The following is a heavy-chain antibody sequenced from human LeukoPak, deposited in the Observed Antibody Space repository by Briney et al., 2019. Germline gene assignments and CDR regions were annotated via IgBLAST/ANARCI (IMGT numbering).Heavy chain of an antibody. D-gene: IGHD1-1*01. V-gene: IGHV4-34*01. CDR1: GGSFSGYY. CDR3: ARVGPPESWTDY. J-gene: IGHJ4*02. Sequence: SETLSLTCAVYGGSFSGYYWSWIRQPPGKGLEWIGEINHSGSTNYNPSLKSRVTISVDTSKNQFSLKLSSVTAADTAVYYCARVGPPESWTDYWGQGALVTVSS. CDR2: INHSGST.